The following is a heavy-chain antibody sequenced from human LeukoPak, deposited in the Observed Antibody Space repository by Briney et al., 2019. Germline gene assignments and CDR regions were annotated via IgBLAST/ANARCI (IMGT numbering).Heavy chain of an antibody. Sequence: SETLSLTCAVYGGSFSGYYWSWIRQPPGKGLEWIGEINHSGSTNYNPSLKSRVTIPVDTSKNQFSLKLSSVTAADTAVYYCARGQRWLRSLNMDVWGKGTTVTVSS. V-gene: IGHV4-34*01. CDR2: INHSGST. J-gene: IGHJ6*03. CDR1: GGSFSGYY. D-gene: IGHD5-12*01. CDR3: ARGQRWLRSLNMDV.